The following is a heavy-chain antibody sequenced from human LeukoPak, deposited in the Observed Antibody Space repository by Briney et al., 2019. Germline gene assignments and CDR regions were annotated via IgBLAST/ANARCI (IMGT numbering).Heavy chain of an antibody. Sequence: SETLSLTCTVSGGSISSYYWSWIRQPPGKGLEWIGYIYYSGSTKYNPSLKSRVTISVDTSKNQFSLKLSSVTAADTAVYYCARMGTYDILTGYYHFTPWIDYWGQGTLVTVSS. V-gene: IGHV4-59*01. CDR1: GGSISSYY. D-gene: IGHD3-9*01. CDR2: IYYSGST. CDR3: ARMGTYDILTGYYHFTPWIDY. J-gene: IGHJ4*02.